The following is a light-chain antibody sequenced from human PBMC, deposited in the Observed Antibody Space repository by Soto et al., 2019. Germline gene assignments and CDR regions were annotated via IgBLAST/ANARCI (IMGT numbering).Light chain of an antibody. J-gene: IGKJ1*01. CDR2: DIS. CDR1: QSVFNY. V-gene: IGKV1-39*01. Sequence: MTQSPATLSVSPGERATLSCRASQSVFNYLHWYQQKPGRAPNLLIYDISTLQSGVPSRFSGSGSGTDFTLTISSLQHEDFATYYCQQSYYNPTFGQGTKVDIK. CDR3: QQSYYNPT.